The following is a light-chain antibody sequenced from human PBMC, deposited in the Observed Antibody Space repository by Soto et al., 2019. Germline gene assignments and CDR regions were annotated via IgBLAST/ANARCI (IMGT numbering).Light chain of an antibody. Sequence: SYELTQPPSVSVAPGQTARITCGGNNIGSKSVHWYQQKPGQAPVLVVYDDSDRPSGTPERFSGSNSGNTATLTISRVEAGDEADYYCQVWDSSSDHYVFGIGTKLTVL. CDR2: DDS. CDR3: QVWDSSSDHYV. J-gene: IGLJ1*01. V-gene: IGLV3-21*02. CDR1: NIGSKS.